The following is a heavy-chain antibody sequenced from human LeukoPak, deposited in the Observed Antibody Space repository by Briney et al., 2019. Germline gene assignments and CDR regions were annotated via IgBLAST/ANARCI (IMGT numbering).Heavy chain of an antibody. J-gene: IGHJ6*03. CDR3: AREGVLVGANREYYYYMDV. CDR2: IIPIFGTA. Sequence: ASVKVSCKASGGTFSSYAISWVRQAPGQGLEWMGRIIPIFGTANYAQKFQGRVTITTDESTSTAYMELSSLRSEDTAVYYCAREGVLVGANREYYYYMDVWGKGTTVTVSS. D-gene: IGHD1-26*01. CDR1: GGTFSSYA. V-gene: IGHV1-69*05.